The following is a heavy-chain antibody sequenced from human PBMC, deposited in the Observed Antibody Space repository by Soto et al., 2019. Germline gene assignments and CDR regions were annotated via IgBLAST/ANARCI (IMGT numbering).Heavy chain of an antibody. D-gene: IGHD3-9*01. CDR3: AKGLLNYDILTGYDF. Sequence: GGSLRLSCAASGFTFSSYAMSWVRQAPGKGLEWVSAISGSGGSTYYADSVKGRFTISRDNSKNTLYLQMNSLRAEDTAVYYCAKGLLNYDILTGYDFWGQGTLVTVSS. CDR1: GFTFSSYA. CDR2: ISGSGGST. V-gene: IGHV3-23*01. J-gene: IGHJ4*02.